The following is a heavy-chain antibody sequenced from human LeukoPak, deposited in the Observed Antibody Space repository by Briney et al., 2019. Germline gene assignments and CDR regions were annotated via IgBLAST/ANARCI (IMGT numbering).Heavy chain of an antibody. CDR1: GFTVTSSY. V-gene: IGHV3-53*01. D-gene: IGHD2/OR15-2a*01. Sequence: PGGSLRLSCAASGFTVTSSYMTWVRQTPGKGLEWVSVICPTGATYYADSVKGRFTISRDNSKNTVSLQMNSLRADDTALYYCARRILGPIDDWGQGTLVTVSS. CDR3: ARRILGPIDD. J-gene: IGHJ4*02. CDR2: ICPTGAT.